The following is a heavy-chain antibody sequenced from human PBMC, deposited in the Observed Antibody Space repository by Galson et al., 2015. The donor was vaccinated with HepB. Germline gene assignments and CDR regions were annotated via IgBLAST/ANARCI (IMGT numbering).Heavy chain of an antibody. CDR3: ARLGIEVANIDH. V-gene: IGHV1-46*01. CDR1: GYTFTNHY. Sequence: SVKVSCKASGYTFTNHYIHWVRQAPGLGLEYMGVINPSGGSTGYAQKFRDRVTMTRDTSTSTIYMELSSLGSDDTAVYYCARLGIEVANIDHWGQGTLVTVSS. CDR2: INPSGGST. J-gene: IGHJ4*02. D-gene: IGHD6-19*01.